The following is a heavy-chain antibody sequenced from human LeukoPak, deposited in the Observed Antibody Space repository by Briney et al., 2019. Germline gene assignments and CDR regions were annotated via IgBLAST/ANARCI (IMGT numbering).Heavy chain of an antibody. CDR3: AREDEGFDP. Sequence: GASVKVSCKASGYTFTSYGISWVRQAPGQGLEWMGWISAYNGNTNYAQKLQGRVTMTTDTSTSTVYMELSSLRSEDTAVYYCAREDEGFDPWGQGTLVTVSS. CDR1: GYTFTSYG. V-gene: IGHV1-18*01. J-gene: IGHJ5*02. CDR2: ISAYNGNT.